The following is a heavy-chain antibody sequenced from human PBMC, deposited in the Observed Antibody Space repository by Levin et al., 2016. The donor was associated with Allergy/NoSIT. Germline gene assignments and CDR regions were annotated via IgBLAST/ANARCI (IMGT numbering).Heavy chain of an antibody. CDR1: GFTFSDFY. Sequence: GESLKISCAASGFTFSDFYMSWIRQAPGRGPEWVSYISGSGTNTNHADSVEGRFTISRDNARSSLYLQMNSLRAEDTAVYYCTRRVRADYWGQGTLVTVSS. CDR2: ISGSGTNT. J-gene: IGHJ4*02. V-gene: IGHV3-11*03. D-gene: IGHD3-3*01. CDR3: TRRVRADY.